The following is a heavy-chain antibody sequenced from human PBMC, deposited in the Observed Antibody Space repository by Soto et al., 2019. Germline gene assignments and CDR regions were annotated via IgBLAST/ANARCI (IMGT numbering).Heavy chain of an antibody. J-gene: IGHJ3*02. CDR3: ARDLPYFYDKSCYRGRDAFDI. CDR1: GDSITNSNYY. Sequence: SETLSLTCTVSGDSITNSNYYWAWIRQPPGKGLEWIGTIHYSGRTYYNPSLKSRVTISVDTSKNQFSLKLSSVTAADTAVYYCARDLPYFYDKSCYRGRDAFDIWGQGTMVTVSS. D-gene: IGHD3-22*01. V-gene: IGHV4-39*07. CDR2: IHYSGRT.